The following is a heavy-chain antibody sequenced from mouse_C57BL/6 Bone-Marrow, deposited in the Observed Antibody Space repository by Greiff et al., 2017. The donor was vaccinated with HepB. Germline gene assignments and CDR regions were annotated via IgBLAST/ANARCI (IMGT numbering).Heavy chain of an antibody. J-gene: IGHJ2*01. V-gene: IGHV14-3*01. CDR3: ASPDSSGYLNFDY. CDR1: GFNIKNTY. CDR2: IDPANGNT. Sequence: VQLQQSVAELVRPGASVKLSCTASGFNIKNTYMHWVKQRPEQGLEWIGRIDPANGNTKYAPKFQGKATITADPSSNTAYLQLSSLTSEDTAIYYCASPDSSGYLNFDYWGQGTTLTVSS. D-gene: IGHD3-2*02.